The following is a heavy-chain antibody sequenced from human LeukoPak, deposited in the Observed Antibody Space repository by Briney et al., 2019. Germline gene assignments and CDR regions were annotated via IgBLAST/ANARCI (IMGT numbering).Heavy chain of an antibody. Sequence: SETLSLTCALYGGSFRGYYWSWIRKPPGKGVEWIGEINHSGSTNYNPSLKSRVTISVDTSKNQFSLKLSSVTAADTAVYYCARAGKSSSSYYYYYGMDVWGQGTTVTVSS. CDR1: GGSFRGYY. D-gene: IGHD6-6*01. CDR3: ARAGKSSSSYYYYYGMDV. V-gene: IGHV4-34*01. CDR2: INHSGST. J-gene: IGHJ6*02.